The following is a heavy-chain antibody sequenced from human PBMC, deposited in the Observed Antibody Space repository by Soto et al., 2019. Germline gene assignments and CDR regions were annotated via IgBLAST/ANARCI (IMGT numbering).Heavy chain of an antibody. CDR2: IWYDGSNK. CDR3: ARGRGLYDFWSGYYPDAFDI. Sequence: GGSLRLSCAASGFTFSSYGMHWVRQAPGKGLEWVAVIWYDGSNKYYADSVKGRFTISRDNSKNTLYLQMNSLRAEDTAVYYCARGRGLYDFWSGYYPDAFDIWGQGTMVTVSS. CDR1: GFTFSSYG. V-gene: IGHV3-33*01. D-gene: IGHD3-3*01. J-gene: IGHJ3*02.